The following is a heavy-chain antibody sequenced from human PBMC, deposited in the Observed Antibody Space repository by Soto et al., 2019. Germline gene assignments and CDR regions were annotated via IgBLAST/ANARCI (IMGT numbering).Heavy chain of an antibody. D-gene: IGHD4-17*01. CDR1: GFDFSNYW. CDR3: ARDQTTGDWFDA. Sequence: PGGSLRLSCGASGFDFSNYWMHWVRQAPGEGLVWVSRINGDGSDTKYADSVKGRFTISRDNARNTVYLQMNSLRADDTAVYYCARDQTTGDWFDAWGQGALVTVSS. CDR2: INGDGSDT. V-gene: IGHV3-74*03. J-gene: IGHJ5*02.